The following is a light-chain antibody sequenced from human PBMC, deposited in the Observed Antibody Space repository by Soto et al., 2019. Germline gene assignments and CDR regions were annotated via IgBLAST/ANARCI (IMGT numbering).Light chain of an antibody. CDR3: QSYDISLSAWV. V-gene: IGLV1-40*01. Sequence: QSVLTQPPSVSGAPGQRVTISCTESSSNIGAGYDVHWYQQLPGTAPKLLIYGNSNRPSGVPDRFSGSKSGTSASLAITGLQAEDEADYYCQSYDISLSAWVFGGGTKLTVL. J-gene: IGLJ3*02. CDR1: SSNIGAGYD. CDR2: GNS.